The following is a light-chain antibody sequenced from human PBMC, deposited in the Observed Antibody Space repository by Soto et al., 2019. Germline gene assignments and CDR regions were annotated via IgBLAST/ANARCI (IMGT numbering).Light chain of an antibody. Sequence: DIQMTHSPAAISASXGGGVTITCQASQDISDVLNWYQQKPGKAPKLLIYDASNLETGVPSRFSGSGSGTDFTFTISSLQPEDIATYYCQQYDNLPAFGGGTKVDIK. J-gene: IGKJ4*01. CDR3: QQYDNLPA. V-gene: IGKV1-33*01. CDR2: DAS. CDR1: QDISDV.